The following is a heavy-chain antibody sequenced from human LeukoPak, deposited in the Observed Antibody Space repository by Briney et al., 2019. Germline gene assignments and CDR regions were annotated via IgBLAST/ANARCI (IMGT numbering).Heavy chain of an antibody. CDR1: GYTFTSYD. CDR3: ARINYDILTGYLGHFDY. J-gene: IGHJ4*02. CDR2: MNPNGGNT. Sequence: ASVKVSCKASGYTFTSYDINWVRQATGQGLEWMGWMNPNGGNTGYAQKFQGRVTMTRNTSISSAYMELSSLRSEDTAVYYCARINYDILTGYLGHFDYWGQGTLVTVSS. D-gene: IGHD3-9*01. V-gene: IGHV1-8*01.